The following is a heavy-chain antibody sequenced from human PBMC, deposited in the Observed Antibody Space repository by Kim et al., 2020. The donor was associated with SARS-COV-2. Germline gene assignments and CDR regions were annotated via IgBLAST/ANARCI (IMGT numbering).Heavy chain of an antibody. CDR3: ARDQNYYDSSGLNWFDP. D-gene: IGHD3-22*01. V-gene: IGHV1-3*01. Sequence: FQGRVTITRDTSASTAYMELSSLRSEDTAVYYCARDQNYYDSSGLNWFDPWGQGTLVTVSS. J-gene: IGHJ5*02.